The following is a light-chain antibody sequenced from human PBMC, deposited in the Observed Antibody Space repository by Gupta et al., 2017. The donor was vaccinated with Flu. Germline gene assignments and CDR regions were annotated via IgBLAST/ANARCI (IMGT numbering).Light chain of an antibody. CDR1: SSDVGAYNY. J-gene: IGLJ2*01. V-gene: IGLV2-14*01. CDR2: EVN. Sequence: QSALTQPASVSGSPGQSITISCPGTSSDVGAYNYVSWYQQHPGKAPKLIIFEVNNRPSGVSGRFSGSKSGNTASLTISGLQAEDEADYYCCSCRSDDTLGVFGGGTKLTVL. CDR3: CSCRSDDTLGV.